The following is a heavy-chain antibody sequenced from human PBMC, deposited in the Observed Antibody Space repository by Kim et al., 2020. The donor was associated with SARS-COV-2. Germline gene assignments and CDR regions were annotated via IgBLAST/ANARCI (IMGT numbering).Heavy chain of an antibody. D-gene: IGHD6-13*01. CDR1: GGTFSSYA. CDR3: ATDMDWTDQQLAGSYWFDP. Sequence: SVKVSCKASGGTFSSYAISWVRQAPGQGLEWMGGIIPIFGTANYAQKFQGRVTITADESTSTAYMELSSLRSEDTAVYYCATDMDWTDQQLAGSYWFDPWGQGTLVTVSS. V-gene: IGHV1-69*13. CDR2: IIPIFGTA. J-gene: IGHJ5*02.